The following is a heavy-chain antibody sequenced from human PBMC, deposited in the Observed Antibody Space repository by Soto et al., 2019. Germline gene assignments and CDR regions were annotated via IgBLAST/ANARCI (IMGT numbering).Heavy chain of an antibody. Sequence: ASVKVSCEASGYTFTSYAMHWVRQAPGQRLEWMGWINAGNGNTKYSQKFQGRVTITRDTSASTAYMELSSLRSEDTAVYYCARDGAVRYYDFWSGYLNWFDPWGQGTLVTVSS. CDR1: GYTFTSYA. D-gene: IGHD3-3*01. V-gene: IGHV1-3*01. CDR2: INAGNGNT. CDR3: ARDGAVRYYDFWSGYLNWFDP. J-gene: IGHJ5*02.